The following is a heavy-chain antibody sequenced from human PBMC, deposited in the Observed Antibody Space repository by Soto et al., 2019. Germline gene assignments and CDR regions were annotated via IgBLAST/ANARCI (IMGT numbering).Heavy chain of an antibody. J-gene: IGHJ6*02. CDR2: INPNSGGT. V-gene: IGHV1-2*04. CDR1: GYTFTGYY. CDR3: ARDRGHIVATTGGYYYGMDV. D-gene: IGHD5-12*01. Sequence: ASVKVSCKASGYTFTGYYMHWVRQAPGQGLEWMGWINPNSGGTNYAQKFQGWVTMTRDTSISTAYMELGRLRSDDTAVYYCARDRGHIVATTGGYYYGMDVWGQGTTVTVSS.